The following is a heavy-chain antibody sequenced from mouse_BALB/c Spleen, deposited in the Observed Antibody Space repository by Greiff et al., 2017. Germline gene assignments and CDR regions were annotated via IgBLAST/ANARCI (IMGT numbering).Heavy chain of an antibody. D-gene: IGHD1-2*01. CDR3: ARSRDYGAYDMDY. V-gene: IGHV1-54*01. J-gene: IGHJ4*01. CDR2: INPGSGGT. CDR1: GFAFTNYL. Sequence: QVQLQQSGAELVRPGTSVKVSCKASGFAFTNYLIEWVKQRPGQGLEWIGVINPGSGGTNYNEKFKGKATLTADKSASTAYMQLSSLTSDDSAVYFCARSRDYGAYDMDYWGQGTPVTVSA.